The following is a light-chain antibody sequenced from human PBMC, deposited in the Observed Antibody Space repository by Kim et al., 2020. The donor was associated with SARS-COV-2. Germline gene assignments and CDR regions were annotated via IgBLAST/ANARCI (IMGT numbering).Light chain of an antibody. CDR2: DAS. J-gene: IGKJ4*02. V-gene: IGKV3-11*01. CDR3: QQRSNWQLT. CDR1: QSISSY. Sequence: FSPGESATLSCRASQSISSYLAWYQQKPGQAPRLLIYDASNRATGIPARFSGSGSGTDFTLTISSLEPEDFAVYYCQQRSNWQLTFGEGTKVDIK.